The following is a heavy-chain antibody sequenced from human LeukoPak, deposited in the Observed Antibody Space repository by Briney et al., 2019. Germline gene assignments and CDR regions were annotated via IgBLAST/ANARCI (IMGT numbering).Heavy chain of an antibody. CDR3: ARHASRPPVREFRGTRHYYYMDV. V-gene: IGHV4-59*08. D-gene: IGHD3-10*01. J-gene: IGHJ6*03. CDR2: IYYSGST. CDR1: GGSISSYY. Sequence: PSETLSLTCTVSGGSISSYYWSWIRQPPGKGLEWIGYIYYSGSTNYNPSLKSRVTISLDTSKNQFSLKLTSVTAADSAMYYCARHASRPPVREFRGTRHYYYMDVWGSGTTVTISS.